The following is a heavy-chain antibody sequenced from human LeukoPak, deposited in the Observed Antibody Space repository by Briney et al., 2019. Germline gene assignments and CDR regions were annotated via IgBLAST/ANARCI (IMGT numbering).Heavy chain of an antibody. V-gene: IGHV1-69*05. CDR1: GGTFSSYA. CDR2: IIPIFGTA. Sequence: RGASVKVSCKASGGTFSSYAISWVRQAPGQGLEWMGGIIPIFGTANYAQKLQGRVTMTTDTTTSTAYMELRSLRSDDTAVYYCARERNWFDPWGQGTLVTVSS. CDR3: ARERNWFDP. J-gene: IGHJ5*02.